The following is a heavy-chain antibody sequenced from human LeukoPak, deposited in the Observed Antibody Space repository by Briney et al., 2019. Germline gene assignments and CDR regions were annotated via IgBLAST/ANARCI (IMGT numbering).Heavy chain of an antibody. J-gene: IGHJ4*02. Sequence: GGSLRLSCAASGFTFSSYSMNWVRQAPGKGLEWVSSISSSSSYIYYADSVKGRFTISRDNAKNSLYLQMYSLRAEDTAVYYCARDGSGSYSFDYWGQGTLVTVSS. CDR3: ARDGSGSYSFDY. CDR2: ISSSSSYI. V-gene: IGHV3-21*01. D-gene: IGHD1-26*01. CDR1: GFTFSSYS.